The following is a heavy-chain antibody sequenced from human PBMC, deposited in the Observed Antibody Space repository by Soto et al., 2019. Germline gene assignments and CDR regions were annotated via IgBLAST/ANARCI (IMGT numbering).Heavy chain of an antibody. D-gene: IGHD6-19*01. CDR3: AKMTGIAVAGNALDY. J-gene: IGHJ4*02. CDR1: GFTFSSYA. CDR2: ISGSGGST. V-gene: IGHV3-23*01. Sequence: PGGSLRLSCAASGFTFSSYAMSWVRQAPGKGLEWVSAISGSGGSTYYADSVKGRFTISRDNSKNTLYLQMNSLRAEDTAVYYCAKMTGIAVAGNALDYWGQGTLVTVSS.